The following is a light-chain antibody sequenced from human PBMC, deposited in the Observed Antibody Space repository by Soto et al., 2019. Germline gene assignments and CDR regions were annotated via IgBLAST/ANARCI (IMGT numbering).Light chain of an antibody. J-gene: IGKJ2*01. CDR2: ATS. V-gene: IGKV1-39*01. Sequence: DIQMTQSPSSLSASVGDEVTITCRASQTISSNLNWYQHKPGKAPKLLFFATSSLQTGVPSRFSGRGSGTEFTLTITSLQPEDFATYYCQHTYNTPPTFGQGTNLEIK. CDR3: QHTYNTPPT. CDR1: QTISSN.